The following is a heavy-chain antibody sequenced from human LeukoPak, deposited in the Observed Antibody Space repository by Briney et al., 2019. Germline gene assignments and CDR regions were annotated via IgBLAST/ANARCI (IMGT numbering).Heavy chain of an antibody. CDR1: GGNFRNYG. Sequence: SVKVSCKASGGNFRNYGFHWVRQAPGQGLEWMGGMLPIFGTANYAQKFQGRVTITADEYSNTASLDPSSLTSEDTAVYYCATDPNPYSSTSGYFDFWGQGTLVTVSS. CDR3: ATDPNPYSSTSGYFDF. V-gene: IGHV1-69*13. CDR2: MLPIFGTA. J-gene: IGHJ4*02. D-gene: IGHD6-13*01.